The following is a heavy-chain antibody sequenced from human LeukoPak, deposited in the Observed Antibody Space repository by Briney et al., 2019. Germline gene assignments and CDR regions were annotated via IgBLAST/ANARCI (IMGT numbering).Heavy chain of an antibody. J-gene: IGHJ4*02. V-gene: IGHV3-30*18. CDR1: GFTFSSYG. D-gene: IGHD5-12*01. CDR3: AKDLIVATVINGGDFDY. Sequence: SGGSLRLSCAASGFTFSSYGMHWVRQAPGKGLEWVAVISYDGSNKYYADSVKGRFTISRDNSKNTLYLQMNSLRAEDTAVYYCAKDLIVATVINGGDFDYWGQGTLVTVSS. CDR2: ISYDGSNK.